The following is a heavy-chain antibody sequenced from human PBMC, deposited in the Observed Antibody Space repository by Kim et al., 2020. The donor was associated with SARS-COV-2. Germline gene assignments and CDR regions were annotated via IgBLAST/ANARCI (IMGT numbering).Heavy chain of an antibody. V-gene: IGHV3-30*01. CDR3: ARDGDSGYYYYFDY. Sequence: ADSVKGRFTISRDNSKNTLYLQMNSLRAEDTAVYYCARDGDSGYYYYFDYWGQGTLVTVSS. J-gene: IGHJ4*02. D-gene: IGHD3-22*01.